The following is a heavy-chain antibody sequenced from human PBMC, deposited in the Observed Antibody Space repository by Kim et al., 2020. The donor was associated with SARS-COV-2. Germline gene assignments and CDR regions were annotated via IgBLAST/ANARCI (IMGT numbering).Heavy chain of an antibody. CDR3: ARESGGRWNYFGSGNLDY. Sequence: ASVKVSCKASGYIFTSYYMHWVRQAPGQGLEWMGVINPSGGSTTYTQKFQGRVTMTRDTSTSTVYMELSSLKSEDTAVNYCARESGGRWNYFGSGNLDYWGQGTPVSVSS. J-gene: IGHJ4*02. D-gene: IGHD3-10*01. CDR1: GYIFTSYY. V-gene: IGHV1-46*01. CDR2: INPSGGST.